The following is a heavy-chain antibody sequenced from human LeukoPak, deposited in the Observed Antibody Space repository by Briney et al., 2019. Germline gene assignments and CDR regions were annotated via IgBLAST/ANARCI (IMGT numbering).Heavy chain of an antibody. CDR1: GFTFDDYA. V-gene: IGHV3-43*02. Sequence: AGGSLILSCAASGFTFDDYAMHWVRQAPGKGLEWVSLISGDGGSTYYADSVKGRFTISRDNSKNSLYLQMNSLRTEDTALYYCAKDFSSGTYYPYYYYGMDVWGQGTTVTVSS. J-gene: IGHJ6*02. D-gene: IGHD3-10*01. CDR2: ISGDGGST. CDR3: AKDFSSGTYYPYYYYGMDV.